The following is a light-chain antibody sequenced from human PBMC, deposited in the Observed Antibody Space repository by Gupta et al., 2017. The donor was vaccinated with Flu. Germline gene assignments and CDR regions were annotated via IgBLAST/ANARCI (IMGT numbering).Light chain of an antibody. Sequence: TVMTQSPLYLPVTPGEPASISCRSSQSLLHSNGYNYLDWYVQKPGQSPQLLFYLGSYRASGVPDRFSGSGSGTXFTLEIXTVEAEDVGIYYCRQALQTPRTFGXGTKVEIK. J-gene: IGKJ1*01. CDR1: QSLLHSNGYNY. CDR3: RQALQTPRT. CDR2: LGS. V-gene: IGKV2-28*01.